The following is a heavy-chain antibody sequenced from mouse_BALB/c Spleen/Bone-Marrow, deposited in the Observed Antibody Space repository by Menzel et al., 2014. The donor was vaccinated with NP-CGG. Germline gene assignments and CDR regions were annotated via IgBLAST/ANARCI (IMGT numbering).Heavy chain of an antibody. Sequence: QVQLKASGAALVRPGVSVKISCKGSGYTFTDYAMHWVKQSHAKSLEWIGVISTYYGDASSNQKFKGKATMTVDKSSSTAYMELARLTSEDSAIYYCARDAMDYWGQGTSVTVSS. CDR1: GYTFTDYA. CDR3: ARDAMDY. V-gene: IGHV1S137*01. CDR2: ISTYYGDA. J-gene: IGHJ4*01.